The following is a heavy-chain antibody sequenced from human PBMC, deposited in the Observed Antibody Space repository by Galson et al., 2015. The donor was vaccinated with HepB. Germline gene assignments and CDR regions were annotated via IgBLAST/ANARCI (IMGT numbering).Heavy chain of an antibody. CDR1: GGTFSSYA. CDR2: IIPIFGTA. V-gene: IGHV1-69*13. J-gene: IGHJ4*02. Sequence: SVKVSCKASGGTFSSYAISWVRQAPGQGLEWMGGIIPIFGTANYAQKFQGRVTITADESTSTAYMELSSLRSEDMAVYYCAREDAVGATQFDYWGQGTLVTVSS. D-gene: IGHD1-26*01. CDR3: AREDAVGATQFDY.